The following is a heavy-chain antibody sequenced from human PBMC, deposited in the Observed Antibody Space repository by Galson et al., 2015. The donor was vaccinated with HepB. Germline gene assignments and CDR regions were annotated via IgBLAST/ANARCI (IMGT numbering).Heavy chain of an antibody. Sequence: SLRLSCAASGFTVSSNYMSWVRQAPGKGLEWVSVIYSGGSTYYADSVKGRFTISSDNSKNTLYLQMNSLRAEDTAVYYCARVAFSSWYRYFDYWGQGTLVTVSS. J-gene: IGHJ4*02. CDR1: GFTVSSNY. CDR2: IYSGGST. V-gene: IGHV3-66*02. CDR3: ARVAFSSWYRYFDY. D-gene: IGHD6-13*01.